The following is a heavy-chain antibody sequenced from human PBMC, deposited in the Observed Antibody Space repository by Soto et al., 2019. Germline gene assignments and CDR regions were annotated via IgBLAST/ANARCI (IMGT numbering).Heavy chain of an antibody. D-gene: IGHD4-17*01. CDR1: GFTFSSYG. CDR3: AKDGNGDYYYYYGMDV. J-gene: IGHJ6*02. CDR2: IWYDGSNK. V-gene: IGHV3-30*02. Sequence: GGSLRLSCAASGFTFSSYGMHWVRQAPGKGLEWVAVIWYDGSNKYYADSVKGRFTISRDNSKNTLYLQMNSLRAEDTAVYYCAKDGNGDYYYYYGMDVWGQGTTVTVSS.